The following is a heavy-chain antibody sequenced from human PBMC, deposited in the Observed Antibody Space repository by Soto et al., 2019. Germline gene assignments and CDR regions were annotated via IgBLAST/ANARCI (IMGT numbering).Heavy chain of an antibody. J-gene: IGHJ6*02. CDR2: MNPNSGNT. CDR3: AKRGDVRSTFPAV. D-gene: IGHD3-16*01. V-gene: IGHV1-8*01. Sequence: ASVKVSCKASGYTFSSYDINWVRQAPGQGLEWMGWMNPNSGNTGYVEKFQGRVTMTRNTSISTAYMELSSLRFDDTAVYYCAKRGDVRSTFPAVWGQGTTVTVSS. CDR1: GYTFSSYD.